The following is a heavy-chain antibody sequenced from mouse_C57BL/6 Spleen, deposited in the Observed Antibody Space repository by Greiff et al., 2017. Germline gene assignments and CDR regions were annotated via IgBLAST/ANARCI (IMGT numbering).Heavy chain of an antibody. Sequence: EVQRVESGGGLVKPGGSLKLSCAASGFTFSSYAMSWVRQTPEKRLEWVATISDGGSYTYYPDNVKGRLTISRDNAKNNLYLQMSHLKSEDTAMYYCARDDTTVQWYFDVWGTGTTVTVSS. D-gene: IGHD1-1*01. V-gene: IGHV5-4*01. CDR3: ARDDTTVQWYFDV. CDR1: GFTFSSYA. CDR2: ISDGGSYT. J-gene: IGHJ1*03.